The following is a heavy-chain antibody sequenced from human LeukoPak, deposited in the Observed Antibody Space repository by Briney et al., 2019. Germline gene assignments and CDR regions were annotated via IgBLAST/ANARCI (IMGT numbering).Heavy chain of an antibody. CDR1: GGSISSNSYY. CDR3: ACLTTADAFDI. D-gene: IGHD3-22*01. Sequence: NPSETLSLTCTVSGGSISSNSYYWSWIRQPAGKGLEWIGRIYTSGSTNYNPSLKSRVTISVDTSKNQFSLKLSSVTAADTAVYYCACLTTADAFDIWGQGTMVTVSS. V-gene: IGHV4-61*02. CDR2: IYTSGST. J-gene: IGHJ3*02.